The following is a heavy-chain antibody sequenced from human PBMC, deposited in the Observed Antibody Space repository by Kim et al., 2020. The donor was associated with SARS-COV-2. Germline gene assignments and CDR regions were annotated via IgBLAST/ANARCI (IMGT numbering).Heavy chain of an antibody. J-gene: IGHJ5*02. CDR3: VRYMSGSASHKFDP. CDR1: GDSISDNSYY. CDR2: IHSTRSA. V-gene: IGHV4-39*01. Sequence: SETLSLTCTVSGDSISDNSYYWGWIRQPPGKGPEWIGHIHSTRSAYYNPSLKSRVAISVDTSKTQFSLNLRSVTAADTAVYYCVRYMSGSASHKFDPRG. D-gene: IGHD3-16*01.